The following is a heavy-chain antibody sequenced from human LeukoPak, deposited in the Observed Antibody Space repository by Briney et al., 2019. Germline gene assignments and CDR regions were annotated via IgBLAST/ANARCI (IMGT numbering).Heavy chain of an antibody. V-gene: IGHV4-59*08. CDR1: GGSMSNYY. J-gene: IGHJ6*02. D-gene: IGHD6-19*01. CDR3: ARLSGPSGGPVSFFGLDV. CDR2: IYYRGDI. Sequence: SSETLSLTCIVSGGSMSNYYWSWIRQPPGKGLEWIGHIYYRGDIKYNPSLKSRVTISVDTSDQQFSLRLTSLSLADTAVYFCARLSGPSGGPVSFFGLDVWGQGTAVTVS.